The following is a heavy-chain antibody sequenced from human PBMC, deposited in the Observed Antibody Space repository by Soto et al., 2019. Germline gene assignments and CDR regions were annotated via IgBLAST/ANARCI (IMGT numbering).Heavy chain of an antibody. CDR3: ARGRYGDY. V-gene: IGHV1-18*01. D-gene: IGHD1-1*01. CDR1: GYTFTSYG. Sequence: QVHLVQSGAEVKKPGASVKVSCKCSGYTFTSYGITWVRQAPGQGLERMGWISAHNDNTYYAQKLQGRVTVTRDTSTATAYMDLRSLRSDDTAVYYCARGRYGDYWGQGALVTVSS. J-gene: IGHJ4*02. CDR2: ISAHNDNT.